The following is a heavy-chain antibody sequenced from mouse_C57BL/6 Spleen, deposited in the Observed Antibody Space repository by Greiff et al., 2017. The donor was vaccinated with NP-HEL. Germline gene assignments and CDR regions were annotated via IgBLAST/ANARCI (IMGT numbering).Heavy chain of an antibody. D-gene: IGHD1-1*01. V-gene: IGHV5-9-1*02. CDR3: TREDYYGSSSWFAY. CDR2: ISSGGDYI. Sequence: EVKLVESGAGLVKPGGSLKLSCAASGFTFSSYAMSWVRQTPEKRLEWVAYISSGGDYIYYADTVKGRFTISRDNARNTLYLQMSSLKSEDTAMYYCTREDYYGSSSWFAYWGQGTLVTVSA. CDR1: GFTFSSYA. J-gene: IGHJ3*01.